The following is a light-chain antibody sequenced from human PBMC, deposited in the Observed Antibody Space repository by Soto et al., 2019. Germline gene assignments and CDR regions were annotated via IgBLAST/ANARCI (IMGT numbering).Light chain of an antibody. CDR1: QSVSNNY. Sequence: EIVFTQSPGTLSLSPEERATLSCRASQSVSNNYLAWYQQKPGQAPRLLIYGASNRATGIPDRFSGSGSGTDFTLTIXRLEPEDFAVYYCQQYGSSVTFGQGTKVDIK. J-gene: IGKJ1*01. CDR3: QQYGSSVT. CDR2: GAS. V-gene: IGKV3-20*01.